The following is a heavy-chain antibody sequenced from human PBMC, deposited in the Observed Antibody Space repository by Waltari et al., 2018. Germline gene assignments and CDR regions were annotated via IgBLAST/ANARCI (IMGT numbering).Heavy chain of an antibody. Sequence: EVHLVESGGGSVQPGGSLRLSCAASGFIFGNVWMHWVRQVPGKGLVWGSRINDDASTISYADSVKGRFTISRDNAKNTLYLQMDSLRVEDTAVYYCTRTLVGPYPFENWGQGTLVTVSS. D-gene: IGHD1-26*01. J-gene: IGHJ4*02. CDR2: INDDASTI. CDR3: TRTLVGPYPFEN. V-gene: IGHV3-74*01. CDR1: GFIFGNVW.